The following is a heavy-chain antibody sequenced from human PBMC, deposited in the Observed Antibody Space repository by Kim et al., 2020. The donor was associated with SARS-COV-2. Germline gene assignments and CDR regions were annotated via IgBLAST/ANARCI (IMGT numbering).Heavy chain of an antibody. V-gene: IGHV4-34*01. D-gene: IGHD3-10*01. CDR3: ARYPYYYGSGSSQGFDY. CDR1: GGSFSGYY. CDR2: INHSGST. Sequence: SETLSLTCAVYGGSFSGYYWSWIRQPPGKGLEWIGEINHSGSTNYNPSLKSRVTISVDTSKNQFSLKLSSVTAADTAVYYCARYPYYYGSGSSQGFDYWGQGTLVTVSS. J-gene: IGHJ4*02.